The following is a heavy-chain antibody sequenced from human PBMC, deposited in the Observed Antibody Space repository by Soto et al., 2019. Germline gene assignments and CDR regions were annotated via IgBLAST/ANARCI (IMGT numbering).Heavy chain of an antibody. CDR1: GGPVTSDEDY. J-gene: IGHJ4*02. Sequence: SETLSLTCTVSGGPVTSDEDYWTWIRQSPGKGLEWIGYISNSGSTGYNPSLKTRLSMSVDRSKNQFTLRLTSVTAADTAVYFCATESGSTYGYFDHWGRGTQVTVSS. V-gene: IGHV4-30-4*01. D-gene: IGHD5-18*01. CDR2: ISNSGST. CDR3: ATESGSTYGYFDH.